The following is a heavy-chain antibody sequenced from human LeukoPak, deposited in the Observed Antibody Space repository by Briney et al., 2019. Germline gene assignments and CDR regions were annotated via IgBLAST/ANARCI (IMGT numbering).Heavy chain of an antibody. D-gene: IGHD3-10*01. CDR1: GGSISGRSYY. CDR2: IYYSLYYSGST. CDR3: ARHIGGSGSHDAFDI. V-gene: IGHV4-39*07. Sequence: SETLSLACTVSGGSISGRSYYWGWIRQPPGKGLEWIGSIYYSLYYSGSTYYDHYPKSRVTISLDTSKNQFSLKLTPVTAADTDVYFCARHIGGSGSHDAFDIWGQGTMVSVSS. J-gene: IGHJ3*02.